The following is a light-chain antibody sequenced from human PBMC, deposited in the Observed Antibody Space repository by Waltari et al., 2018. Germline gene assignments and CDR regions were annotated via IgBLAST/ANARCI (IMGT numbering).Light chain of an antibody. J-gene: IGKJ1*01. V-gene: IGKV1-5*03. CDR3: QQYKSPPWT. CDR2: KAS. Sequence: MTQSPATLSASVGDRVSITCRASQSISSWLAWYQQKPGQAPNLLIFKASSLEKGVPSRFSGSGSGTEFTLTINSLQPDDFATYYCQQYKSPPWTFGQGTKVDI. CDR1: QSISSW.